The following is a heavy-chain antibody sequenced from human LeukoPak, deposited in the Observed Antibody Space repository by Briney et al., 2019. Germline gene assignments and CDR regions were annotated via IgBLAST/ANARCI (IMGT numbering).Heavy chain of an antibody. J-gene: IGHJ4*02. Sequence: SETLSLTCAVYGGSFSGYYWSWIRQPPGKGLEWIGEINHSGSTNYNPSLKSRVTISVDTSKNQFSLKLSSVTAADTAVYYCAGGRAIDYWGQGTLVTVSS. CDR1: GGSFSGYY. CDR2: INHSGST. V-gene: IGHV4-34*01. CDR3: AGGRAIDY.